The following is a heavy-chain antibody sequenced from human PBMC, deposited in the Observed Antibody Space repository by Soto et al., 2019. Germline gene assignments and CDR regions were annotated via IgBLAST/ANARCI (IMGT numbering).Heavy chain of an antibody. V-gene: IGHV5-51*01. CDR2: IYPGDSDT. Sequence: PGESLKISCMGSGYKVSTWHNFTSYWIAWVRQMPGEGLEWMGIIYPGDSDTRYSPSFQGQVTISADKSINSVYLQWSSLKASDTAMYYCARFGHPQRKDYYGMDVWGQGTTVTVSS. J-gene: IGHJ6*02. CDR3: ARFGHPQRKDYYGMDV. CDR1: GYKVSTWHNFTSYW. D-gene: IGHD2-2*01.